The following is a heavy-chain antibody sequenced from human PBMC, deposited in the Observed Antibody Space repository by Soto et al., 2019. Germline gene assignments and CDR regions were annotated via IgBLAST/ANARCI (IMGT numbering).Heavy chain of an antibody. CDR2: IRQDGNEK. CDR1: GFIFRTYW. V-gene: IGHV3-7*05. J-gene: IGHJ4*02. CDR3: ATTVGDFFDH. Sequence: EVQLVESGGDLVQPGGSLRLSCAASGFIFRTYWMSWVRQTPGKGLEWVANIRQDGNEKDYVDSVRGRFTVSRDNAENSLYLQMNSPRAEDTAVYYCATTVGDFFDHWGQGTPVTVSS. D-gene: IGHD4-4*01.